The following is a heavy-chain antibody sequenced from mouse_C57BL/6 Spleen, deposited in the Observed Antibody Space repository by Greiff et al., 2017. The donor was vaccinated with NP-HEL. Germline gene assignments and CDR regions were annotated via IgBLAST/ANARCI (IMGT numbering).Heavy chain of an antibody. Sequence: VQLKQSGPELVKPGASVNIPCKASGYTFTDYNMDWVKQSHGKSLEWIGDINPNNGGTIYNQKFKGKATLTVDKSSSTAYMELRSLTSEDTAVYYCARRYYRGAMDYWGQGTSVTVSS. V-gene: IGHV1-18*01. J-gene: IGHJ4*01. CDR1: GYTFTDYN. CDR3: ARRYYRGAMDY. D-gene: IGHD2-14*01. CDR2: INPNNGGT.